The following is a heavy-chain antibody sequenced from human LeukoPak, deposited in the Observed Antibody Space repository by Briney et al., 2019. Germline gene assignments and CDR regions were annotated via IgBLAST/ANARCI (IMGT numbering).Heavy chain of an antibody. CDR3: ARDFTSYCTSTSCAGILDY. D-gene: IGHD2-2*01. CDR2: IRSSSSTV. V-gene: IGHV3-48*01. CDR1: GFTFSSYS. J-gene: IGHJ4*02. Sequence: GGSLRLSCAASGFTFSSYSMSWVRQAPGKGLEWVSYIRSSSSTVYYADSVKGRFTISRDNSKNTLYLQMNSLRAEDTAVYYCARDFTSYCTSTSCAGILDYRGQGTLVTVSS.